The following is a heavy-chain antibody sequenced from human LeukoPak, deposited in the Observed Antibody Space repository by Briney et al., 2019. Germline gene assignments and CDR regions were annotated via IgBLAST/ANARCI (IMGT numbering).Heavy chain of an antibody. Sequence: SETLSLTCTVSGYSISSSYYWDWIRQPPGKGLEWIGSIYHSGSTYYNPSLKSRVTISVDTSKNQFSLKLSSVTAADTAVYYCARTLAPTEGVYYMDVWGKGTTVTVSS. CDR1: GYSISSSYY. J-gene: IGHJ6*03. CDR2: IYHSGST. V-gene: IGHV4-38-2*02. CDR3: ARTLAPTEGVYYMDV.